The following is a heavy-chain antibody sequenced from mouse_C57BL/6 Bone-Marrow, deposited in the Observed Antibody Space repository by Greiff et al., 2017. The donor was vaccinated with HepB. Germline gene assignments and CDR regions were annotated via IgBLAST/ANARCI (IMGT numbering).Heavy chain of an antibody. CDR1: GFTFSNYW. Sequence: DVMLVESGGGLVQPGGSMKLSCVASGFTFSNYWMNWVRQSPEKGLEWVAQIRLKSDNYATHYAESVKGRFTISRDDSKSSVYLQMNNLRAEDTGIYYCTGGASCYFDYWGQGTTLTVSS. V-gene: IGHV6-3*01. J-gene: IGHJ2*01. CDR3: TGGASCYFDY. CDR2: IRLKSDNYAT. D-gene: IGHD6-1*01.